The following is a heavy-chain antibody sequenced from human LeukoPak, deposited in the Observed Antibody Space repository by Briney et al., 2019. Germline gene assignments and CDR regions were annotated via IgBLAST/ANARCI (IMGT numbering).Heavy chain of an antibody. J-gene: IGHJ4*02. D-gene: IGHD5-12*01. V-gene: IGHV3-7*01. CDR1: GFTFSSYW. CDR2: IKQDGSEK. Sequence: PGGSLRLSCAASGFTFSSYWMSWVRQAPGKGLEWVDNIKQDGSEKYYVDSVKGRFTISKDNAKNSLYRQMNSLRAEDTAVYYCARSGLGYSGYDFDYWGQGTLVTVPS. CDR3: ARSGLGYSGYDFDY.